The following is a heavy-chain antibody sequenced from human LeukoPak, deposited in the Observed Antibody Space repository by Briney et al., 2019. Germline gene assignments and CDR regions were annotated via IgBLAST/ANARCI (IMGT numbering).Heavy chain of an antibody. V-gene: IGHV3-21*04. D-gene: IGHD3-16*02. J-gene: IGHJ4*02. CDR3: ARYDYVWGSYRPYYFDY. CDR2: ISSSSSYI. Sequence: GGSLRLSCAASGFTFSSYSMNWVRQAPGKGLEWVSSISSSSSYIYYADSVKGRFTISRDNAKNSLYLQMNSLRAEDTALYYCARYDYVWGSYRPYYFDYWGQGTLVTVSS. CDR1: GFTFSSYS.